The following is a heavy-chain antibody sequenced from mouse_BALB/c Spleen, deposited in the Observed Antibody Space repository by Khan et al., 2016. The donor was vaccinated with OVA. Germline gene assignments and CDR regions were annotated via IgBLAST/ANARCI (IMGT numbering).Heavy chain of an antibody. Sequence: QLEESGPGLVKPSQSLSLTCTVTGYSITTDYAWNWIRQFPGNKLEWMGYISYSGNTKYNPSLKSRISITRDTSKNQFFLQLKSVTTADTARDYSVRVYGGDFDYWGQGTTLTVSS. J-gene: IGHJ2*01. V-gene: IGHV3-2*02. CDR3: VRVYGGDFDY. CDR1: GYSITTDYA. D-gene: IGHD1-1*01. CDR2: ISYSGNT.